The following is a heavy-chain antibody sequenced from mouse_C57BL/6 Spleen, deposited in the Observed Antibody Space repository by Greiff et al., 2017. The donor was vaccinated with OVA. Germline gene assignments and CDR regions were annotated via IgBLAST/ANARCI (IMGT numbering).Heavy chain of an antibody. V-gene: IGHV1-76*01. Sequence: QVQLKESGAELVRPGASVKLSCKASGYTFTDYYINWVKQRPGQGLEWIARIYPGSGNTYYNEKFKGKATLTAEKSSSTAYMQLSSLTSEDSAVYFCARSDWDGYYVDYWGQGTTLTVSS. CDR1: GYTFTDYY. J-gene: IGHJ2*01. D-gene: IGHD2-3*01. CDR2: IYPGSGNT. CDR3: ARSDWDGYYVDY.